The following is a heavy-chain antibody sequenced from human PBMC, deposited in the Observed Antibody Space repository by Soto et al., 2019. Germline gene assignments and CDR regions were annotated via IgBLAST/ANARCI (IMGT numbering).Heavy chain of an antibody. CDR3: ARVAGYYDFWSGPSTR. CDR2: IIPILGIA. V-gene: IGHV1-69*02. CDR1: GGTFSSYT. D-gene: IGHD3-3*01. Sequence: QVQLVQSGAEVKKPGSSVKVSCKASGGTFSSYTISWVRQAPGQGLEWMGRIIPILGIANYAQKFQGRVTITADKSTSTAYLELSSLRSEDTALYYCARVAGYYDFWSGPSTRWGQGTLVTVSS. J-gene: IGHJ4*02.